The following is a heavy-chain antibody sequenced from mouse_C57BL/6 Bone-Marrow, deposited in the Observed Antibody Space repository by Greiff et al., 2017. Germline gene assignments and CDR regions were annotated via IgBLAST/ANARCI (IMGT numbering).Heavy chain of an antibody. CDR3: ARDWRLRRAWFAY. CDR1: GYTFTSYW. J-gene: IGHJ3*01. V-gene: IGHV1-64*01. D-gene: IGHD2-4*01. CDR2: IHPNSGST. Sequence: VQLQQPGAELVKPGASVKLSCKASGYTFTSYWMHWVKQRPGQGLEWIGMIHPNSGSTNYNEKFKSKVTLTVDKSSSTAYMQLSSLTSEDSAVYYGARDWRLRRAWFAYWGQGTLVTVSA.